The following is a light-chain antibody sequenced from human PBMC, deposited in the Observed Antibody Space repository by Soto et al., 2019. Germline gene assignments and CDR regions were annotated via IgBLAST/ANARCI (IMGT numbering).Light chain of an antibody. CDR3: NSYTLSRTVI. J-gene: IGLJ2*01. Sequence: QSALTQPASVSGSPGQSITISCSGTSSDVGAHDFVSWYQHHPDKAPKVIIFEVTKRPSGVSNRFSGSKTGNTASLTISGLQAADEADYYCNSYTLSRTVIFGGGTKVTVL. V-gene: IGLV2-14*01. CDR1: SSDVGAHDF. CDR2: EVT.